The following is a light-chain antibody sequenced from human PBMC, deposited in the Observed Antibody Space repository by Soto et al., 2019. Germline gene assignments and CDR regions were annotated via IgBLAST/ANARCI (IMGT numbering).Light chain of an antibody. V-gene: IGKV4-1*01. CDR2: WAS. Sequence: DIVMTQSPDSLAVSLGERVTINCKSSQSVLYSSNNKNYLAWYQQTPGQTPKMLIYWASTRESGVPDRFSGSGSGTDFTLTISRLQAEDVAVYYCQQYYNTPLTFGGGTKVDIK. CDR1: QSVLYSSNNKNY. J-gene: IGKJ4*01. CDR3: QQYYNTPLT.